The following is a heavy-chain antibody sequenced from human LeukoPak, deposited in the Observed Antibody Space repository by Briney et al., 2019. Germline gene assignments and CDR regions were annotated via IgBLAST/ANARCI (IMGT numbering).Heavy chain of an antibody. D-gene: IGHD3-9*01. CDR2: ISAYNGNT. V-gene: IGHV1-18*01. Sequence: GASVKVSCKASGYTFTSYGISWVRQAPGQGLEWMGWISAYNGNTNYAQKLQGRVTMTTDTSTSTAYMELSSLRSEDTAVYYCARDIGPRYDILTGYYRSHGGGFDYWGQGTLVTVSS. CDR1: GYTFTSYG. J-gene: IGHJ4*02. CDR3: ARDIGPRYDILTGYYRSHGGGFDY.